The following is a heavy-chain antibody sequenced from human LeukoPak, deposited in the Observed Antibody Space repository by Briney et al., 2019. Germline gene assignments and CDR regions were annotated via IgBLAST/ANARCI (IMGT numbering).Heavy chain of an antibody. D-gene: IGHD3-22*01. CDR1: GGSFSGYY. Sequence: SETLSLTCAVYGGSFSGYYLSWIRQPPGKGLEWIGEINHSGSTNYNPSLKSRVTISVDTSKNQFSLKLSSVNAADTAVYYCARGRVLTYYCDSSGYYAFDYWGQGTLVTDSS. CDR2: INHSGST. CDR3: ARGRVLTYYCDSSGYYAFDY. J-gene: IGHJ4*02. V-gene: IGHV4-34*01.